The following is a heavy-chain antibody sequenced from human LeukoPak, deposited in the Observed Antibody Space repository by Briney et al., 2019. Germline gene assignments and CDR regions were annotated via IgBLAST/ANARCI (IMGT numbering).Heavy chain of an antibody. CDR1: GFTFSTYA. V-gene: IGHV3-23*01. CDR2: ICASGGCT. J-gene: IGHJ1*01. CDR3: ARLIDSSSQH. Sequence: GGSLRLSCAASGFTFSTYAMTWVRQAPGKGLEWVSAICASGGCTFYADSVKGRFTMSRDNSKNTLYLQMNSLRVEDTALYYCARLIDSSSQHWGQGTLVTVSS. D-gene: IGHD2-2*01.